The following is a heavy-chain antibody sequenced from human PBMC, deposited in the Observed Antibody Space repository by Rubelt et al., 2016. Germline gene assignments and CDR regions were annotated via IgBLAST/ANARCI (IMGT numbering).Heavy chain of an antibody. D-gene: IGHD3-3*01. Sequence: QVQLQESGPGLVKPSQTLSLTCTVSGGSISSGGYYWSWIRQHPGKGLEWIGYIYYSGSTYYNPSLKCRVTISVDTSKNQFSLKLSSVTAADTAVYYCARSITIFGVVTSNWFDPWGQGTLVTVSS. V-gene: IGHV4-31*03. CDR1: GGSISSGGYY. J-gene: IGHJ5*02. CDR3: ARSITIFGVVTSNWFDP. CDR2: IYYSGST.